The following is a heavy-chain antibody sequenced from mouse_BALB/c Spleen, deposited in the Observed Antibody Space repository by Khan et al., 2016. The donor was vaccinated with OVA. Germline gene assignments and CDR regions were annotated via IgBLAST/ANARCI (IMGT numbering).Heavy chain of an antibody. Sequence: VQLVESGGELVKPGGSLKLSCAASGFTFSSYSMSWVRQTPDKRLEWVASISSGGDYTYYPDSGKGGVTISRDNEKNTLYLRMSDLKSEDTSLYYCADHLTGSFAYWGQGTLVTVSA. J-gene: IGHJ3*01. V-gene: IGHV5-6*01. CDR2: ISSGGDYT. CDR1: GFTFSSYS. D-gene: IGHD4-1*01. CDR3: ADHLTGSFAY.